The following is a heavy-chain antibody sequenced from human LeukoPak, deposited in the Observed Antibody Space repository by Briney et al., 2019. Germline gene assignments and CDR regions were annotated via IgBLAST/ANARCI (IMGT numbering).Heavy chain of an antibody. J-gene: IGHJ4*02. D-gene: IGHD4-17*01. CDR2: INPNSGGA. CDR1: GYTFTGYY. V-gene: IGHV1-2*02. CDR3: ARGAYAETTMTTLYFDY. Sequence: GASVKVSCKASGYTFTGYYMHWVRQAPGQGLEWMGWINPNSGGANYAQKFQGRVTMTRDTSISTAYMELSRLRSDDTAVYYCARGAYAETTMTTLYFDYWGQGTLVTVSS.